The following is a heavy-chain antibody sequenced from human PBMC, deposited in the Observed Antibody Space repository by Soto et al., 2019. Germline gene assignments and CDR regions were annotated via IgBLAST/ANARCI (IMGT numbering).Heavy chain of an antibody. V-gene: IGHV3-23*01. D-gene: IGHD6-19*01. J-gene: IGHJ3*02. CDR2: ISGSGGTT. Sequence: EVQLLESGGGLVQPGGSLRLSCAASGFTFSSYAMSWVRQAPGKGLEWVSAISGSGGTTYYADSVKGRFTFSRDNSKNTLSLKMNSLRAEDTAVYYCAKTANGWFSDFDIWGQGTMVTVSS. CDR3: AKTANGWFSDFDI. CDR1: GFTFSSYA.